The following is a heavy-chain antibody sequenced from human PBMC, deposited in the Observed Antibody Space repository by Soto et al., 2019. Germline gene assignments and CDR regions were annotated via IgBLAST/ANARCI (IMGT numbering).Heavy chain of an antibody. D-gene: IGHD3-22*01. CDR3: AREPIIYAGIGYYFDY. V-gene: IGHV1-2*04. J-gene: IGHJ4*02. CDR2: INPVSGAT. CDR1: GYTFTGYY. Sequence: QVQLVQSGAEVKKPGASVKVSCKASGYTFTGYYMHWVRQAPGQGLEWMGWINPVSGATKYAQKFQVSVTVTKDMYISICYMQLSRLTSDDTALYCCAREPIIYAGIGYYFDYWGQGPRVTVSS.